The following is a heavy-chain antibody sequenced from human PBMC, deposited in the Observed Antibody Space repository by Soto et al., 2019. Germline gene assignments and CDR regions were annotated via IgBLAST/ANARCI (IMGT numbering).Heavy chain of an antibody. V-gene: IGHV3-48*02. CDR2: ISSSSSTI. CDR3: ARARGPPLPYYDFWSGYLTDAFDI. J-gene: IGHJ3*02. D-gene: IGHD3-3*01. CDR1: GFTFSSYS. Sequence: PGGSLRLSCAASGFTFSSYSMNWVRQAPGKGLEWVSYISSSSSTIYYADSVKGRFTISRDNAKNSLYLQMNSLRDEDTAVYYCARARGPPLPYYDFWSGYLTDAFDIWGQGTMVTVSS.